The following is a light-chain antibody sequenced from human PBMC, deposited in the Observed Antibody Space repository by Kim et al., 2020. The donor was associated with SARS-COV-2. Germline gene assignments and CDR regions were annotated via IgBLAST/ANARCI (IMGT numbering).Light chain of an antibody. V-gene: IGLV3-19*01. CDR3: TSRDNSGSNWV. Sequence: SSELTQDPAVSVALGQTVRMTCQGNTLRTHYVTWYQQKTGQAPVLVIYGKNNRPSGIPDRFSGSSSGNTASLTITGAQAGDEADYYCTSRDNSGSNWVFGGGTQLTVL. CDR2: GKN. J-gene: IGLJ3*02. CDR1: TLRTHY.